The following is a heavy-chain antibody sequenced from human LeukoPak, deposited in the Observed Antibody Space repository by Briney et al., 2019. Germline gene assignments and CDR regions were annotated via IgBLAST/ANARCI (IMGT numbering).Heavy chain of an antibody. CDR1: GYTFTTDY. CDR3: ATGWFGELLAFDY. Sequence: ASVKVSCKASGYTFTTDYIHWVRQAPGQGLEWMGWISAYNGNTNYAQKLQGRVTMTTDTSTSTAYMELRSLRSDDTAVYYCATGWFGELLAFDYWGQGTLVTVSS. J-gene: IGHJ4*02. CDR2: ISAYNGNT. V-gene: IGHV1-18*04. D-gene: IGHD3-10*01.